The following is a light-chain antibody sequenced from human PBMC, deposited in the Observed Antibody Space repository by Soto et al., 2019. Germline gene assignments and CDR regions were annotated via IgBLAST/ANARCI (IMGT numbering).Light chain of an antibody. J-gene: IGKJ1*01. CDR3: LQFSVYPWT. V-gene: IGKV1-5*01. Sequence: DIQMTQSPSTLSASVGDRVTITCRASQSVNSWLAWYQQKPGSASKLLIFDASNLESGVPSRFSGSGSGTDFTLTISRLQPEDFATYFCLQFSVYPWTFGQGTKVDIK. CDR2: DAS. CDR1: QSVNSW.